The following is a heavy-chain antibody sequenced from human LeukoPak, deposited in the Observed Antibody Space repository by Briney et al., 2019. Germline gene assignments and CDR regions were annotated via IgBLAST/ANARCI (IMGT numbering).Heavy chain of an antibody. V-gene: IGHV4-59*08. CDR2: IYYSGST. D-gene: IGHD3-22*01. Sequence: SETLSLTCTVSGGSISSYYWSWIRQPPGKGLEWIGYIYYSGSTNYNPSLKSRVTISVDTSKSQFSLKLSSVTAADTAVYYCARATGAYYEYFDYWGQGTLVTVSS. CDR1: GGSISSYY. J-gene: IGHJ4*02. CDR3: ARATGAYYEYFDY.